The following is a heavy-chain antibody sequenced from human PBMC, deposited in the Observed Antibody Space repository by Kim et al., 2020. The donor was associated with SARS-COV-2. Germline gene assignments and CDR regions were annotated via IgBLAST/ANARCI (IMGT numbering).Heavy chain of an antibody. V-gene: IGHV3-33*01. J-gene: IGHJ6*02. CDR1: GFTFSSYG. CDR2: IWYDGSNK. CDR3: AREGNYFGSGSYYRGGRGLGMDV. Sequence: GGSLRLSCAASGFTFSSYGMHWVRQAPGKGLEWVAVIWYDGSNKYYADSVKGRFTISRDNSKNTLYLQMNSLRAEDTAVYYCAREGNYFGSGSYYRGGRGLGMDVWGQGTTVTVSS. D-gene: IGHD3-10*01.